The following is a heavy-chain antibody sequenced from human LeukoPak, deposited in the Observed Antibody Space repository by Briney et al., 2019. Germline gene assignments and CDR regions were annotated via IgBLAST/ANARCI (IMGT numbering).Heavy chain of an antibody. Sequence: KPSETLSLTCAVYGGSFSGYYLSWIRQPPGKGLEWIGEINHSGSTNYNPSLKSRVTISIDTSKNQFSLKLSSVTAADTALYYCARGPGTWYYYWGQGTLVTVSS. J-gene: IGHJ4*02. CDR3: ARGPGTWYYY. D-gene: IGHD6-13*01. CDR1: GGSFSGYY. V-gene: IGHV4-34*01. CDR2: INHSGST.